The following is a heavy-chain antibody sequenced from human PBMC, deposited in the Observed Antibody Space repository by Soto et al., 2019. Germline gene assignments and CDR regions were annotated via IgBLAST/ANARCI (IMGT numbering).Heavy chain of an antibody. CDR3: AKSGPPDYSGYDLENYYYMDV. V-gene: IGHV3-23*01. CDR1: GFTFSSYA. Sequence: GGSLRLSCAASGFTFSSYAMSWVRQAPGKGLEWVSAISGSGGSTYYADSVKGRFTISRDNSKNTLYLQMNSLRAEDTAVYYCAKSGPPDYSGYDLENYYYMDVWGKGTTVTVSS. CDR2: ISGSGGST. D-gene: IGHD5-12*01. J-gene: IGHJ6*03.